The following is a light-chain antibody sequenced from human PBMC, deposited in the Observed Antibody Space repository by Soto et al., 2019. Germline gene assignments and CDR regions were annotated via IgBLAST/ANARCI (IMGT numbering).Light chain of an antibody. V-gene: IGKV1-39*01. CDR2: AAS. CDR3: QQSYSTPKT. Sequence: VQMTQFPSSLSASVGDRVTITCQASQSISSYLNWYQQKPGKAPKLLIYAASSLQSGVPSRFSGSGSGTDFTLTISSLQPEDFATYYCQQSYSTPKTVGQGTKVDIK. J-gene: IGKJ1*01. CDR1: QSISSY.